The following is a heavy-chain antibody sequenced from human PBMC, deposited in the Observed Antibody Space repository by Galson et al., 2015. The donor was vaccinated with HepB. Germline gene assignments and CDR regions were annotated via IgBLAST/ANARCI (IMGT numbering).Heavy chain of an antibody. V-gene: IGHV3-13*01. CDR1: GFTFSRYD. CDR3: ARGNETTGGAFDI. J-gene: IGHJ3*02. CDR2: IGVVGDT. D-gene: IGHD4-11*01. Sequence: SLRLSCAASGFTFSRYDMNWVRQTTGEGLGWVSTIGVVGDTYYAASVKGRFTISRENAKNSLYLQMNNLRVGDTAVYYCARGNETTGGAFDIWGQGTRVSVSA.